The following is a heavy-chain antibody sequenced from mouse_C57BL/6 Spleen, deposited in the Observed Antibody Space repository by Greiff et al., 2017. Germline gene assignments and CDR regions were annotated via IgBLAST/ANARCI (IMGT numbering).Heavy chain of an antibody. CDR3: ARSRDYDRAWFAY. CDR1: GYAFSGSW. D-gene: IGHD2-4*01. Sequence: VQLQQSGPELVKPGASVKISCKASGYAFSGSWMNWVKQRPGKGLEWIGRIYPGDGDTNYNGKFKGKATLTADKSSSTAYMQLSSLTSEDSAVYFCARSRDYDRAWFAYWGQGTLVTVSA. J-gene: IGHJ3*01. V-gene: IGHV1-82*01. CDR2: IYPGDGDT.